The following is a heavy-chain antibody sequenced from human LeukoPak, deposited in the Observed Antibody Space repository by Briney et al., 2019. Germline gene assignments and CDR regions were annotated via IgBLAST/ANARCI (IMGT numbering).Heavy chain of an antibody. CDR3: ARVYSYYYDSSAFASESSPNDAFDI. CDR1: GFTFSSYS. CDR2: ISSSSSYI. Sequence: GGSLRLSCAASGFTFSSYSMNWVRQAPGKGLEWVSAISSSSSYIYYADSVKGRFTISRDNAKNSLYLQMNSLRAEDTAVYYCARVYSYYYDSSAFASESSPNDAFDIWGQGTMVTVSS. V-gene: IGHV3-21*01. J-gene: IGHJ3*02. D-gene: IGHD3-22*01.